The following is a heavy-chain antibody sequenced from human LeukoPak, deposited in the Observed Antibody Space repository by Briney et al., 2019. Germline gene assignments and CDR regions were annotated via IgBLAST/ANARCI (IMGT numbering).Heavy chain of an antibody. CDR1: GYTFTSYG. V-gene: IGHV1-18*01. Sequence: ASVKVSCKASGYTFTSYGISWVRQAPGQGLEWIGWISAYNGNTNYAQKLQGRVTMTTDTSTSTAYMELRSLRSDDTAVYYCARDSIVVVPAANPFDYWGQGTLVTVSS. CDR3: ARDSIVVVPAANPFDY. J-gene: IGHJ4*02. CDR2: ISAYNGNT. D-gene: IGHD2-2*01.